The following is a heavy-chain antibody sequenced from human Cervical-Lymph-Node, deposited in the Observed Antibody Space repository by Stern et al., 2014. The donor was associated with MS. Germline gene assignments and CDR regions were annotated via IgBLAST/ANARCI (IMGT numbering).Heavy chain of an antibody. D-gene: IGHD3-16*01. CDR3: ATDVVRXXXPPA. CDR2: IIPIFATA. CDR1: GDSFNTHS. V-gene: IGHV1-69*01. J-gene: IGHJ5*02. Sequence: VQLXXXGAEVKKPGSSVKVSCKASGDSFNTHSFCWVRQAPGQGLEWMGGIIPIFATANYAQKFQGRVTFTADESTSTVYMELTSLRSEDTAIYYCATDVVRXXXPPAWGQGTLVTVSS.